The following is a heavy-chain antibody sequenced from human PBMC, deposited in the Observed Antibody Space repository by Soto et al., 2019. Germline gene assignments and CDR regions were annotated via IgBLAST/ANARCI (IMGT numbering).Heavy chain of an antibody. CDR1: GGSISSSSYY. CDR2: IYYSGSN. CDR3: ARISVSYYAGDYFDY. D-gene: IGHD1-26*01. J-gene: IGHJ4*02. Sequence: QLQLQESGPGLVKPSETLSITCTVSGGSISSSSYYWGWISQPPGKGLVWIGSIYYSGSNYYNPSLKSRVTISVDTSKNQFSQKLSSVTAADTAVYYCARISVSYYAGDYFDYWGQGTLVTVSS. V-gene: IGHV4-39*01.